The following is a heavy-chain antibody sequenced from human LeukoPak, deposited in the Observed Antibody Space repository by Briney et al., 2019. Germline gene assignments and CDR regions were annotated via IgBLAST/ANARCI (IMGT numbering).Heavy chain of an antibody. CDR2: IKSKTDGGTT. CDR1: GFTFSNAW. Sequence: GGSLRLSCAASGFTFSNAWMSWVRQTPGKGLEWVGRIKSKTDGGTTDYAAPVKGRFTISRDDSKNTLYLQMNSLKTEDTAVYYCATADSSGWWRGYWGQGTLVTVSS. CDR3: ATADSSGWWRGY. V-gene: IGHV3-15*01. J-gene: IGHJ4*02. D-gene: IGHD6-19*01.